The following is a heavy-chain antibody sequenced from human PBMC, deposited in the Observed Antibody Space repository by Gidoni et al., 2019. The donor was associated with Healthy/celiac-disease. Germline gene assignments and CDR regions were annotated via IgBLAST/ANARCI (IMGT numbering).Heavy chain of an antibody. D-gene: IGHD2-15*01. J-gene: IGHJ6*02. V-gene: IGHV4-39*01. CDR1: GGSISSSRYY. CDR3: ARRAGRDSSYYYYYYGMDV. Sequence: QLQLQESGPGLVKPSETLSLTCTVSGGSISSSRYYWGWIRQPPGKGLEWIGSINYSGSTYSNPSLKSRVTISVDTTKNQFSLKLTSVTAADTAVYYCARRAGRDSSYYYYYYGMDVWGQGTTVTVSS. CDR2: INYSGST.